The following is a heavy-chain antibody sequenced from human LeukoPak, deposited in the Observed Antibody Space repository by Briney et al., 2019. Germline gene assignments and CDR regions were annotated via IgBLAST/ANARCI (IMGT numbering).Heavy chain of an antibody. CDR1: GFTFSDYY. D-gene: IGHD4-11*01. J-gene: IGHJ6*03. CDR3: ARGSSNYHYYYYYMDV. V-gene: IGHV3-11*04. Sequence: GGSLRLSCAASGFTFSDYYMSWIRQAPGKGLEWVSYISSSGSTIYYADSVKGRFTISRDNAKNSLYLQMNSLRAEDTAVYYCARGSSNYHYYYYYMDVWGKGTTVTVSS. CDR2: ISSSGSTI.